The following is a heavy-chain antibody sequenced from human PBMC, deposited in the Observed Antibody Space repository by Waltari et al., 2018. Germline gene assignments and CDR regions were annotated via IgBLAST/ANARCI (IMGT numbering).Heavy chain of an antibody. Sequence: QVQLVQSGAEVKKPGASVKVSCKASGYTFTSYDINWVRQATGQGLEWMGWGNPNSGNTGYAQKFQGRGTITRNTSISTAYMELSSLRSEDTAVYYCARPLYSSGWYAFDIWGQGTMVTVSS. CDR3: ARPLYSSGWYAFDI. CDR1: GYTFTSYD. J-gene: IGHJ3*02. V-gene: IGHV1-8*03. CDR2: GNPNSGNT. D-gene: IGHD6-19*01.